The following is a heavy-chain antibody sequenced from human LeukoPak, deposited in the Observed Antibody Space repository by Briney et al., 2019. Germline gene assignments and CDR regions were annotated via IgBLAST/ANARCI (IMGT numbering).Heavy chain of an antibody. CDR1: GGSFSGYY. CDR3: ARWYGSGSYYNILPHASFDY. Sequence: PSETLSLTCAVYGGSFSGYYWSWIRQPPGKGVEGIGEINHSGSTNYNPSLKSRVTISVDTSKNQFSLKLSSVTAADTAVYYCARWYGSGSYYNILPHASFDYWGQGTLVTVSS. V-gene: IGHV4-34*01. D-gene: IGHD3-10*01. J-gene: IGHJ4*02. CDR2: INHSGST.